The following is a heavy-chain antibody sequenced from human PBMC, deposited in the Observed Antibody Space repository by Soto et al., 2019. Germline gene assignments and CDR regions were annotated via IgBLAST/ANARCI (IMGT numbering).Heavy chain of an antibody. D-gene: IGHD3-16*02. CDR3: ARYRFSGNKWPKFDY. Sequence: SETLSLTCTVSGVTVSSDAYYWSWIRQHPGKGLERIGKIYHTGSTYYSPSLKGRVVISLDTSNNQFSLTLTSVTAADTAVYYCARYRFSGNKWPKFDYWGRGTLVTVSS. V-gene: IGHV4-31*03. CDR1: GVTVSSDAYY. J-gene: IGHJ4*02. CDR2: IYHTGST.